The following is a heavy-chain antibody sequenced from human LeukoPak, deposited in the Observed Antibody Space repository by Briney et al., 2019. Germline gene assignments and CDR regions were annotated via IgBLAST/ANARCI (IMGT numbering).Heavy chain of an antibody. CDR2: ISSNGGST. CDR1: GFTFSSYA. D-gene: IGHD6-13*01. Sequence: GGSLRLSCAASGFTFSSYAMHWVGEAPGKGREYVSAISSNGGSTYYADSVKGRFTISRDNSKNTLYLQMSSLRAEDTAVYYCVESEGYRQLVSPFDCWGQGTLVTVSS. CDR3: VESEGYRQLVSPFDC. J-gene: IGHJ4*02. V-gene: IGHV3-64D*06.